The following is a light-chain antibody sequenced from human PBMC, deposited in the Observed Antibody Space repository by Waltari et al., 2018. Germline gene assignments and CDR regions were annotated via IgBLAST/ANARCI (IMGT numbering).Light chain of an antibody. CDR3: AVWDVSLNGFYV. J-gene: IGLJ1*01. Sequence: QSVLAQPPSASGTPGQRVTISCSGSSSNIGSAPVNWYQQFPGTAPKLLIHSNDQRPSGVPDRFSGSKSGTSASLAISGLQSEDEADYYCAVWDVSLNGFYVFGTGTKVTVL. CDR1: SSNIGSAP. V-gene: IGLV1-44*01. CDR2: SND.